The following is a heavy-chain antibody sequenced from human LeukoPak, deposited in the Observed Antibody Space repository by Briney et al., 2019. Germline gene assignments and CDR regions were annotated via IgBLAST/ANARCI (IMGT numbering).Heavy chain of an antibody. V-gene: IGHV3-23*01. CDR2: VSGNGGIT. CDR3: AKGPYYYDSSGYSADY. J-gene: IGHJ4*02. CDR1: GFTFDDYA. Sequence: GGSLRLSCAASGFTFDDYAMHWVRQAPGKGLEWVSTVSGNGGITYYADSMKGRFTISRDNPKNTLYLQMNSLRAEDTAVYYCAKGPYYYDSSGYSADYWGQGTLVTVSS. D-gene: IGHD3-22*01.